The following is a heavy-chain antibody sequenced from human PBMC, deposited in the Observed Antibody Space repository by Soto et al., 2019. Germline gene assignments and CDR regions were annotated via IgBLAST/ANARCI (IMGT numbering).Heavy chain of an antibody. CDR2: ISSGSSYT. D-gene: IGHD3-9*01. CDR3: GGDGVLRYFEWLLSRDERGSEGMDV. J-gene: IGHJ6*02. V-gene: IGHV3-11*05. CDR1: GFTFSDYY. Sequence: QVQLVESGGGLVKPGGSLRLSCAASGFTFSDYYMSWIRQAPGKGLEWVSYISSGSSYTNYADSVKGRFTISRDNAKNSLYRQMNSLGAEDKAVYYCGGDGVLRYFEWLLSRDERGSEGMDVWGQGAKVTVSS.